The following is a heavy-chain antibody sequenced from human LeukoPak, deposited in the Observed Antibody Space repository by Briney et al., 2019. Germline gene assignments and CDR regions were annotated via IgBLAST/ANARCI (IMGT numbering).Heavy chain of an antibody. V-gene: IGHV3-7*01. CDR3: ARILRFDY. CDR2: IKQDGSEK. J-gene: IGHJ4*02. CDR1: GFTFRSYW. D-gene: IGHD1-26*01. Sequence: GGSLRLSCAASGFTFRSYWMSWVRQAPGKGLEWVANIKQDGSEKYYVDSVKGRFTISRDNAKNSLYLQMNSLRDEDTAVYYCARILRFDYWGQGTLVTVSS.